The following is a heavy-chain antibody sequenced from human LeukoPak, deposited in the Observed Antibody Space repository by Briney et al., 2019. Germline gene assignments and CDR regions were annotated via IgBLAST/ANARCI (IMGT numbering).Heavy chain of an antibody. V-gene: IGHV1-24*01. CDR3: ARDLSYCGGDCFRGGFDY. Sequence: ASVKVSCKVSGYTLTELSMHWVRQAPGKGLEWMGGFDSEDGETIYAQKFHGRVTTTEDTSTDTDYMELSSLRSEDTAVYYCARDLSYCGGDCFRGGFDYWGQGTLVTVSS. D-gene: IGHD2-21*02. CDR2: FDSEDGET. CDR1: GYTLTELS. J-gene: IGHJ4*02.